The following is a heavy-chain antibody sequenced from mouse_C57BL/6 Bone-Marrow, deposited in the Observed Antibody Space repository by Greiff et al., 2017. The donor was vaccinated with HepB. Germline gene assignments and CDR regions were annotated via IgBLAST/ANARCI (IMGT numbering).Heavy chain of an antibody. D-gene: IGHD2-1*01. CDR2: ISYSGST. CDR1: GYSITSDY. CDR3: ARLNYGNYGWFDY. Sequence: EVKVVESGPGLAKPSQTLSLTCSVTGYSITSDYWNWIRKFPGNKLEYMGYISYSGSTYYNPSLKSRISITRDTSKNQYYLQLNSVTTEDTATYYCARLNYGNYGWFDYWGQGTTLTVSS. J-gene: IGHJ2*01. V-gene: IGHV3-8*01.